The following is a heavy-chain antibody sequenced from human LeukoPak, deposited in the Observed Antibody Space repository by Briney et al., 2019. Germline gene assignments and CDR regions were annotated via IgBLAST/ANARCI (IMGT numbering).Heavy chain of an antibody. V-gene: IGHV1-8*01. Sequence: ASVKVSCKASGYTFTSYVINWVRQATGQGLEWMGWMNPNSGNTGYAQKFQGRVTMTRNTSISTAYMELSSLRSEDTAVYYCARGVYYDFWSGYEHNWFDPWGQGTLVTVPS. J-gene: IGHJ5*02. D-gene: IGHD3-3*01. CDR1: GYTFTSYV. CDR3: ARGVYYDFWSGYEHNWFDP. CDR2: MNPNSGNT.